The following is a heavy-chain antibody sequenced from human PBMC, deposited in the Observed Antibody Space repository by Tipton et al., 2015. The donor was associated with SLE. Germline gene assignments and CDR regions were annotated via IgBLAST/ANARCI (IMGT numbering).Heavy chain of an antibody. D-gene: IGHD5-12*01. CDR1: GGSISSSTYY. Sequence: TLSLTCTVSGGSISSSTYYWGWIRQPPGKGLEWIGEVNHSGVNRYNPSFKSRVTISADTSKSQFSRKLSSVTAADTAVYYCARGRGHLPVIVNIPGAVRRNGYWFDPWGQGTLVTVSS. J-gene: IGHJ5*02. CDR3: ARGRGHLPVIVNIPGAVRRNGYWFDP. V-gene: IGHV4-39*07. CDR2: VNHSGVN.